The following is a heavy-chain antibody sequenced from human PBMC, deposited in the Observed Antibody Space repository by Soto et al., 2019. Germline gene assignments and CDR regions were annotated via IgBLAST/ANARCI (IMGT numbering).Heavy chain of an antibody. Sequence: QVQLQESGPGLVKPSQTLSLTCTVSGGSISRGGYYWSWIRQHPGKGLEWIGYIYYSGSTYYNPSLKSRVTISVDTSNTQFSLKLSAVTAADTAVYYCARALSSSWYPSWFDPWGQGTLVTVSS. V-gene: IGHV4-31*03. CDR3: ARALSSSWYPSWFDP. CDR1: GGSISRGGYY. CDR2: IYYSGST. D-gene: IGHD6-13*01. J-gene: IGHJ5*02.